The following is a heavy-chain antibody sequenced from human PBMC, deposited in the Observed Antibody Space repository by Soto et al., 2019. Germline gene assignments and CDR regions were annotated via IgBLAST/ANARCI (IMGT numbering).Heavy chain of an antibody. V-gene: IGHV4-39*01. CDR1: GYSISISRFY. CDR3: ARDFFDSSDYTTNWFDP. D-gene: IGHD3-22*01. Sequence: SETLSLTCSVSGYSISISRFYWAWIRQPPGEGLEWIGSIYHTGNAYYNPSLKSRVTISVDTSKNQFSLKLTSVTAADAALYYCARDFFDSSDYTTNWFDPWGQGTLVTVS. J-gene: IGHJ5*02. CDR2: IYHTGNA.